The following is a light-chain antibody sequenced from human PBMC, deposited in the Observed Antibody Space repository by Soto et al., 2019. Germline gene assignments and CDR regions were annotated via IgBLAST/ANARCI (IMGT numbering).Light chain of an antibody. V-gene: IGLV2-14*01. CDR1: SRDVGGSNY. Sequence: QSALIQPASVSGSPGQSITISCTGTSRDVGGSNYVSWYQHHPHRAPKLLIYEVNYRPSGVSSRFSGSKSGNTASLTISGLQAEDEADYYCSSYTSSNTLEVFGVGTKATVL. J-gene: IGLJ1*01. CDR3: SSYTSSNTLEV. CDR2: EVN.